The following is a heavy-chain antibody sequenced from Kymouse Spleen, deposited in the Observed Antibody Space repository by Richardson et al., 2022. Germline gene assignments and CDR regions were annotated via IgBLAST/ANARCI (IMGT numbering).Heavy chain of an antibody. CDR1: GFTFSSYD. CDR3: ARRYSSSPYYYYYGMDV. D-gene: IGHD6-13*01. Sequence: EVQLVESGGGLVQPGGSLRLSCAASGFTFSSYDMHWVRQATGKGLEWVSAIGTAGDTYYPGSVKGRFTISRENAKNSLYLQMNSLRAGDTAVYYCARRYSSSPYYYYYGMDVWGQGTTVTVSS. V-gene: IGHV3-13*01. CDR2: IGTAGDT. J-gene: IGHJ6*02.